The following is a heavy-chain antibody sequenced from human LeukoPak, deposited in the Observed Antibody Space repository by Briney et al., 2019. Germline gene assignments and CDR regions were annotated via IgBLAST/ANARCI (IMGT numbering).Heavy chain of an antibody. CDR1: GYTFTSYY. D-gene: IGHD3-10*01. CDR2: INPSGGST. CDR3: ATDMCPGGPSC. J-gene: IGHJ4*02. Sequence: ASVTVSCKASGYTFTSYYMHWVRQAPGQGLEWMGIINPSGGSTSYAQKFQGRVTMTRDTSTSTVYMELSSLRSEDTAVYYCATDMCPGGPSCWGQGTLVTVSS. V-gene: IGHV1-46*01.